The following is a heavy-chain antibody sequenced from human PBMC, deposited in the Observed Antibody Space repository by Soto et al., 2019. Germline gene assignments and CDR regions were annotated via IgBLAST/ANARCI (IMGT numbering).Heavy chain of an antibody. CDR2: TSYDGSNN. J-gene: IGHJ4*02. V-gene: IGHV3-30*18. CDR1: GFTFDTYG. Sequence: QARLVESGGGVVQPGRSLRLSCVSSGFTFDTYGMHWVRQAQGKGLEWVAVTSYDGSNNYYADSVMGRFTISRDNSENTLYLQMDSLRVEDTAMYYCGKSNYYGTGWIANWGLGTLVTVSS. CDR3: GKSNYYGTGWIAN. D-gene: IGHD3-10*01.